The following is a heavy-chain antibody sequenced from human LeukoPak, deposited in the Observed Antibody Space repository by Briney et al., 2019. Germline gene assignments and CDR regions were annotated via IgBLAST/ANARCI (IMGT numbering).Heavy chain of an antibody. D-gene: IGHD3-3*01. Sequence: GASVKVSCKASGGTFSSYAISWVRQAPGQGLVWMGGIIPIFGTANYAQKFQGRVTITADESTSTAYMELSSLRSEDTAVYYCARTGNDFWSGYCFDYWGQGTLVTVSS. J-gene: IGHJ4*02. CDR1: GGTFSSYA. V-gene: IGHV1-69*13. CDR2: IIPIFGTA. CDR3: ARTGNDFWSGYCFDY.